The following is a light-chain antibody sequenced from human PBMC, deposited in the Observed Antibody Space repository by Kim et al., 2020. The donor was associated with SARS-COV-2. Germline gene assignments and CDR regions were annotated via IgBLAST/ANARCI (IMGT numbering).Light chain of an antibody. CDR1: QSVSGY. Sequence: SLSPGERATLSCRASQSVSGYVAWYQEKPGQAPRLLIYDASNRATGIPARFSGSGSGTDFTLTISSLEPENFAVYYCQQRSNWSYTFGQGTKREI. CDR3: QQRSNWSYT. V-gene: IGKV3-11*01. CDR2: DAS. J-gene: IGKJ2*01.